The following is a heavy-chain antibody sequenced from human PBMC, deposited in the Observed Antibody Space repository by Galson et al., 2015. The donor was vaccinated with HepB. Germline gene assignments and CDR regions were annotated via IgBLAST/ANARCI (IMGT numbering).Heavy chain of an antibody. CDR2: ISSSSSTI. D-gene: IGHD6-13*01. J-gene: IGHJ4*02. Sequence: SLRLSCAASGFTFSSYSMNWVRQAPGKGLEWVSYISSSSSTIYYADSVKGRFTISRDNAKNSLYLQMNSLRDEDTAVYYCATLVDSSSWYVLGHWGQGTLVTVSS. V-gene: IGHV3-48*02. CDR3: ATLVDSSSWYVLGH. CDR1: GFTFSSYS.